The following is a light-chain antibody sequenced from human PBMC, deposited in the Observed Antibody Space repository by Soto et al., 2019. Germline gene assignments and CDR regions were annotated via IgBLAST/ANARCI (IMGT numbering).Light chain of an antibody. J-gene: IGKJ4*01. Sequence: DIQMTQSPSSVSAFVGDRVTITCRASQVISRWLAWYQQKPGEPPKLLISSASTLQSGVPSRFSGSGSGTDFTLTISSLQPEDFVTYYCQQGNGFPLTFGGGTKVEIK. CDR1: QVISRW. V-gene: IGKV1D-12*01. CDR3: QQGNGFPLT. CDR2: SAS.